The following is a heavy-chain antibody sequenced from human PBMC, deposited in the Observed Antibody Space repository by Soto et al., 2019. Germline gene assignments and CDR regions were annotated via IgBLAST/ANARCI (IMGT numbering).Heavy chain of an antibody. CDR1: GGSFSGYY. D-gene: IGHD3-3*01. CDR3: ARAGRSRYYDFWSGYYDWFDP. V-gene: IGHV4-34*01. CDR2: INHSGST. Sequence: SETLSLTCAVYGGSFSGYYCSWSRQPPGKGLEWIGEINHSGSTNYNPSLKSRVTISVDTSKNQFSLKLSSVTAADTAVYYCARAGRSRYYDFWSGYYDWFDPWGQGTLVTVS. J-gene: IGHJ5*02.